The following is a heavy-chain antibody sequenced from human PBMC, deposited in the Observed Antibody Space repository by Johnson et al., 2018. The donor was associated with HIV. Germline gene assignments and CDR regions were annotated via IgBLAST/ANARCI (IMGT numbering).Heavy chain of an antibody. V-gene: IGHV3-43D*03. CDR2: IHWDGRST. CDR3: VKDIASGYTNGGTLDI. CDR1: RFTFDDYA. D-gene: IGHD2-2*02. J-gene: IGHJ3*02. Sequence: QLVESGGAVVQPGGSLRLSCATSRFTFDDYAMHWVRQAPGKGLEWVSLIHWDGRSTYYADSVKGRFTISRDNIRNSLYLQMNSLRPEDTALYYCVKDIASGYTNGGTLDIWGQGTMVTVSS.